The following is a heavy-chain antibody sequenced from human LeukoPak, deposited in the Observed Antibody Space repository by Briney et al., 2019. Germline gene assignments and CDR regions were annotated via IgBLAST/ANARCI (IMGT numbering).Heavy chain of an antibody. D-gene: IGHD3-22*01. CDR2: IDGLGYST. CDR1: GFTFRSYT. J-gene: IGHJ3*02. CDR3: AKAPDYYDSSGYYKGGGAFDI. V-gene: IGHV3-23*01. Sequence: GGSLRLSCAASGFTFRSYTMSWVRQAPGGRLEWVSAIDGLGYSTYYVDSVNGRFTISRDNSQNTLYLEMNSLTAEDTAVYYCAKAPDYYDSSGYYKGGGAFDIWGQGTMVTVSS.